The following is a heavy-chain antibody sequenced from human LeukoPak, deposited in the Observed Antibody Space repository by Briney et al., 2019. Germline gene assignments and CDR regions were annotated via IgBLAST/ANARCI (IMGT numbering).Heavy chain of an antibody. J-gene: IGHJ4*02. Sequence: GGTLRLSCAVSGFMFSSYGMSWVRQAPGKGLEWVSVIVGSGGSTYYADSVKGRFTISRDKSKNTLYLQMNSLRPEDTAVYYCARDPTHDYYDSSGVSFDYWGQGTLVIVSS. D-gene: IGHD3-22*01. CDR2: IVGSGGST. CDR1: GFMFSSYG. V-gene: IGHV3-23*01. CDR3: ARDPTHDYYDSSGVSFDY.